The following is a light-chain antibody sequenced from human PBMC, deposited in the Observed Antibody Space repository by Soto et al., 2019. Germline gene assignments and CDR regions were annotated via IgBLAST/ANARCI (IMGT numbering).Light chain of an antibody. J-gene: IGKJ5*01. CDR2: GAS. Sequence: EIVMTHSPATLSVSPGERATLSCSASQSVSSNLAWYQQKPGQAPRLLIYGASTRATGIPARFSGSGSGTEFTLTISSLQSEDFAVYYCQQYNNWPSITFGQGTRLEIK. CDR3: QQYNNWPSIT. V-gene: IGKV3-15*01. CDR1: QSVSSN.